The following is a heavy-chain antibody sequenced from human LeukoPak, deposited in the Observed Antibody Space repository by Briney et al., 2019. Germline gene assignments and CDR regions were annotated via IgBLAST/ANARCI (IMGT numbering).Heavy chain of an antibody. D-gene: IGHD1-26*01. Sequence: PGGSLRLSCAASGFILSDYNMNWVRQAPGKGLEWVSFISISGTYITYADSVKGRFTISRENAKNSLCLQMNSLRAEDTAVYYCSRDISATTRAYDYWGQGTLVTVSS. V-gene: IGHV3-21*01. CDR1: GFILSDYN. CDR3: SRDISATTRAYDY. J-gene: IGHJ4*02. CDR2: ISISGTYI.